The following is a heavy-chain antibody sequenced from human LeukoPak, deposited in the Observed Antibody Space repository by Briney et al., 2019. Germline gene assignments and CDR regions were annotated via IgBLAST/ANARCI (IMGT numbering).Heavy chain of an antibody. CDR2: INHSGST. Sequence: SETLSLTCAVYGGSFSGYYWSWIRQPPGKGLEWIGEINHSGSTNYNPSLKSRVTISVDTSKNQFSLKLSSVTAADTAVYCCARGRGSGRQLGWYFDLWGRGTLVTVSS. D-gene: IGHD6-6*01. CDR3: ARGRGSGRQLGWYFDL. J-gene: IGHJ2*01. CDR1: GGSFSGYY. V-gene: IGHV4-34*01.